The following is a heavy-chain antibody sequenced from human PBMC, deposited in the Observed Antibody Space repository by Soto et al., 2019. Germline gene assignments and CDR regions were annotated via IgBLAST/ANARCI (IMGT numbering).Heavy chain of an antibody. CDR1: GFTVSGNY. V-gene: IGHV3-53*01. CDR3: ARCDGSATYCFFFAY. CDR2: IYSAGIT. D-gene: IGHD3-10*01. J-gene: IGHJ4*02. Sequence: GGSLRLSCAASGFTVSGNYMGWVRQAPGKGLEWVSVIYSAGITYYADSVKGRFTISRDNSKNTLYLQMNSLRAEDTAVYFCARCDGSATYCFFFAYWGQGTPVTVSS.